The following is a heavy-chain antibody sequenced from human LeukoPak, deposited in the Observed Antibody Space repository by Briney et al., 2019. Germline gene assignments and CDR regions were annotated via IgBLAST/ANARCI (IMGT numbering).Heavy chain of an antibody. Sequence: PGGFLRLSCAASGFTFSSYEMNWVRQAPGKGLEWVSYISSSGSTIYYADSVKGRFTISRDNAKNSLYLQMNSLRAEDTAVYYCAREDCSSSSCYLAVYGLDVWGQGTTVTVSS. CDR2: ISSSGSTI. D-gene: IGHD2-2*01. CDR1: GFTFSSYE. V-gene: IGHV3-48*03. CDR3: AREDCSSSSCYLAVYGLDV. J-gene: IGHJ6*02.